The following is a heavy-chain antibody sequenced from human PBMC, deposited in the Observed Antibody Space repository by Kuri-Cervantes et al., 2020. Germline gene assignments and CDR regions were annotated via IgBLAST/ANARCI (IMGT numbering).Heavy chain of an antibody. CDR2: INPSGGST. J-gene: IGHJ4*02. CDR1: GYTFTGYY. D-gene: IGHD3-10*01. V-gene: IGHV1-46*01. CDR3: ARDRAFGDGHFDY. Sequence: ASVKVSCKASGYTFTGYYMHWVRQAPGQGLEWMGIINPSGGSTSYAQKFQGRVTMTRDTSTSAVYMELSSLRSDDTAVYYCARDRAFGDGHFDYWGQGTLVTVSS.